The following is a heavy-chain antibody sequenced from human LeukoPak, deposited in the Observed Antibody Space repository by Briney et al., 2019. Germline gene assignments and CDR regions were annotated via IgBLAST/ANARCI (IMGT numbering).Heavy chain of an antibody. CDR1: GFSLSSYA. CDR2: ISGSGGST. CDR3: AKDADTAMVIGWFDP. Sequence: GGSLRLSCAASGFSLSSYAMSWVRQAPGEGLEWVSAISGSGGSTYYADSVKGRFTISRDNSKNTLYLQMNSLRAEDTAVYYCAKDADTAMVIGWFDPWGQGTLVTVSS. V-gene: IGHV3-23*01. J-gene: IGHJ5*02. D-gene: IGHD5-18*01.